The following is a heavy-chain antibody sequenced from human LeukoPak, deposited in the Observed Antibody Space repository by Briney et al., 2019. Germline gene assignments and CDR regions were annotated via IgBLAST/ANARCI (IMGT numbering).Heavy chain of an antibody. Sequence: AETLSLTCAVSGGSISSSNWWIWLRQPPGKGLEWIGEIYHSGGGGTNYNPSLKGRATISIDIAKNQFSLKVRSVTAADTAVYFCARDNPRTTGYSSGSSFDFWGQGTLVTVSS. J-gene: IGHJ4*02. CDR2: IYHSGGGGT. D-gene: IGHD6-19*01. CDR3: ARDNPRTTGYSSGSSFDF. V-gene: IGHV4-4*01. CDR1: GGSISSSNW.